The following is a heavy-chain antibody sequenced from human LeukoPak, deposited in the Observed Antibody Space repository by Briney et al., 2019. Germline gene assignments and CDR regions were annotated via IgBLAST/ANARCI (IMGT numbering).Heavy chain of an antibody. Sequence: ASVKVSCKASGYTFSSYAMNWVRQAPGQGLEFMGWINTYTGNPTYAQAFTGRFVFSVDTSVSTAYLQIRSLKTEDTAVYYCASMGSDGSDIWGQGTVVSVSS. CDR1: GYTFSSYA. J-gene: IGHJ3*02. CDR3: ASMGSDGSDI. V-gene: IGHV7-4-1*01. CDR2: INTYTGNP.